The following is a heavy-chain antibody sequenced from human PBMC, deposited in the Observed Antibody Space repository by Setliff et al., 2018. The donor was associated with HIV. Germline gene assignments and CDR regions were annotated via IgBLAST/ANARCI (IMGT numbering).Heavy chain of an antibody. D-gene: IGHD3-22*01. CDR1: GFTFSTYA. CDR3: ARDRASSGYYARFDH. CDR2: ISYDGNNK. J-gene: IGHJ4*02. Sequence: PGGSLRLSCAASGFTFSTYAMHWVRQAPGKGLEWVAVISYDGNNKYYADSVKGRFTISRDNAKKLVYLQMNSLRAEDTAIYYCARDRASSGYYARFDHWGQGTLVTVSS. V-gene: IGHV3-30*04.